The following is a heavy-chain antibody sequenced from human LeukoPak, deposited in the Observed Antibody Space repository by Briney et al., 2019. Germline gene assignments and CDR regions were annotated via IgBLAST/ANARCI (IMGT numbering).Heavy chain of an antibody. D-gene: IGHD6-19*01. CDR2: IYYSGGT. CDR3: ARLRPVAGYDAFDI. V-gene: IGHV4-59*08. J-gene: IGHJ3*02. Sequence: PSETLSLTCSVSGGSISSYYWSWIRQPPGKGLEWIGYIYYSGGTNYNPSLKSRVTMSVDTSKNQFSLKLTSVTAADTAVYYCARLRPVAGYDAFDIWGHGTMVTVSS. CDR1: GGSISSYY.